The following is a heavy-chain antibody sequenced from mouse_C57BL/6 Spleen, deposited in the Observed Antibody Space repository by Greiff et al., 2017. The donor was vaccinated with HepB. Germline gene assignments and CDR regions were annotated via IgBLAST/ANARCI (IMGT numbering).Heavy chain of an antibody. CDR2: ISSGGSYT. D-gene: IGHD2-4*01. J-gene: IGHJ2*01. Sequence: EVKLLESGGDLVKPGGSLKLSCAASGFTFSSYGMSWVRQTPDKRLEWVATISSGGSYTYYPDSVKGRFTISRDNAKNTLYLQMSSLKSEDTAMYYCARGITTAGYYFDYWGQGTTRTVSS. CDR1: GFTFSSYG. V-gene: IGHV5-6*01. CDR3: ARGITTAGYYFDY.